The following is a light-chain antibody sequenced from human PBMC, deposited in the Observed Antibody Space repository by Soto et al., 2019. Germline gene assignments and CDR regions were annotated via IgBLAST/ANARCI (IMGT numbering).Light chain of an antibody. CDR3: SSDAGSNTLV. CDR2: EVT. Sequence: QSALTQPPSASGSPGQSVTISCAGSGSDIAVYDFVSWYQQHPGTAPKLIIYEVTKRPSGVPDRFSGSKSASTASLTVSGLQAEDEADYYCSSDAGSNTLVFGGGTKLTVL. CDR1: GSDIAVYDF. J-gene: IGLJ2*01. V-gene: IGLV2-8*01.